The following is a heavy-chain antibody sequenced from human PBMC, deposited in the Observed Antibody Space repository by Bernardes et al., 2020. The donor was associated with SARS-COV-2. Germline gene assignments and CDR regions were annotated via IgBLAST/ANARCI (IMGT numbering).Heavy chain of an antibody. CDR1: GYTFTSYY. Sequence: ASMKVSCKASGYTFTSYYMHWVRQAPGQGLEWMGIINPSGGSTSYAQKFQGRVTMTRDTSTSTVYMELSSLRSADTAVYYCARDVVLVWFGDPEYYFDYWGQGTLVTVSS. J-gene: IGHJ4*02. CDR3: ARDVVLVWFGDPEYYFDY. V-gene: IGHV1-46*01. D-gene: IGHD3-10*01. CDR2: INPSGGST.